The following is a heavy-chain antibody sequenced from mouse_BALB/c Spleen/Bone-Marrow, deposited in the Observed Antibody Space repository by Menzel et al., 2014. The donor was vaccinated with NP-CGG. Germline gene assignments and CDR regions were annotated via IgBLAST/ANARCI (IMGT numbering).Heavy chain of an antibody. Sequence: QVQLKQSGAELAKPGASVKMSCKASGYTFTNYWMHWVKQRPGQGLEWIGDINPSTGYTEYNQKFKDKATLTADKSSSTAYMQLSSLTSEDSAVYYCARIYYYGRDYWGQGTTLTVSS. CDR2: INPSTGYT. V-gene: IGHV1-7*01. D-gene: IGHD1-1*01. CDR3: ARIYYYGRDY. CDR1: GYTFTNYW. J-gene: IGHJ2*01.